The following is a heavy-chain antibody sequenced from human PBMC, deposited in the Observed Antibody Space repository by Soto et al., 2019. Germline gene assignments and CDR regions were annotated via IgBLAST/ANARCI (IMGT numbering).Heavy chain of an antibody. J-gene: IGHJ4*02. CDR2: IYYSGST. CDR3: ARHADSAAAGTFDY. D-gene: IGHD6-13*01. CDR1: GGSISSYY. V-gene: IGHV4-59*08. Sequence: SETLSLTCTVSGGSISSYYWSWIRQPPGKGLEWIGYIYYSGSTNYNPSLKSRVTISVDTSKNQFSLKLSSVTAADTAVYYCARHADSAAAGTFDYWGQGTLVTVSS.